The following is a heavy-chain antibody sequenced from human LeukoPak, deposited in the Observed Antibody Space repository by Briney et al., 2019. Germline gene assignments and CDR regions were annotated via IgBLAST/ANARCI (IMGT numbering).Heavy chain of an antibody. V-gene: IGHV1-8*01. CDR2: MNPNSGNT. Sequence: ASVKVSCKASGYTFTSYDINWVRQATGQGLEWMGWMNPNSGNTGYAQKFQGRVTMTTDTSTSTAYMELRSLRSDDTAVYYCARDQDYDFWSGSDYWGQGTLVTVSS. CDR1: GYTFTSYD. CDR3: ARDQDYDFWSGSDY. D-gene: IGHD3-3*01. J-gene: IGHJ4*02.